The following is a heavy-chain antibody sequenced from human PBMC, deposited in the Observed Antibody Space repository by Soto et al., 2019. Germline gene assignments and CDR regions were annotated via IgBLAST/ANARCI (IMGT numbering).Heavy chain of an antibody. CDR3: AKDIEKAVAGLFDY. D-gene: IGHD6-19*01. CDR2: ISWNSGSI. J-gene: IGHJ4*02. Sequence: EVQLVESGGGLVQPGRSLRLSCAASGFTFDDYAMHWVRQAPGKGLGWVSGISWNSGSIGYADSVKGRFTISRDNAKNSLYLQMNSLRAEDTALYYCAKDIEKAVAGLFDYWGQGTLVTVSS. V-gene: IGHV3-9*01. CDR1: GFTFDDYA.